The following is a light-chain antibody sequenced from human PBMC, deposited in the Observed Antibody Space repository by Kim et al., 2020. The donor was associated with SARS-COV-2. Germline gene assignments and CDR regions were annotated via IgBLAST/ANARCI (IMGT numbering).Light chain of an antibody. CDR1: SSDVGGYNY. CDR3: TSYTSSSAPRV. V-gene: IGLV2-14*03. Sequence: QSITISCTGTSSDVGGYNYVSWYQHHPGKAPKLIIYDVSNRPSGVSNRFSGSKSGNTASLTISGLQAEDEADYYCTSYTSSSAPRVFGGGTQLTVL. CDR2: DVS. J-gene: IGLJ3*02.